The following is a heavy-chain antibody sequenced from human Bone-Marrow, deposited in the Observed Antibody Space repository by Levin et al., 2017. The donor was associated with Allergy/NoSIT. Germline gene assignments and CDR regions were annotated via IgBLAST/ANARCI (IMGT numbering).Heavy chain of an antibody. V-gene: IGHV3-15*01. D-gene: IGHD3-10*01. J-gene: IGHJ4*02. Sequence: PGASVKVSCATSGFTFSNAWMSWVRQGPGKGLEWVGRIKSKTDGGTTDYAAPVKGRFTISREDSKNTLYLQMNSLKTEDTAVYYCTTDPTMGYWGQGTLVTVSS. CDR2: IKSKTDGGTT. CDR3: TTDPTMGY. CDR1: GFTFSNAW.